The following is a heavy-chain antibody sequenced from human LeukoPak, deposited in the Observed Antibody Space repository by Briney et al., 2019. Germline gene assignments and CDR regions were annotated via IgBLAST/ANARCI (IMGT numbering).Heavy chain of an antibody. V-gene: IGHV4-4*07. CDR1: GGSISSYY. CDR2: IYTSGST. D-gene: IGHD1-1*01. Sequence: PSETLSLTCTVSGGSISSYYWSWIRQPAGKGLEWIGRIYTSGSTNYNPSLKSRVTMSVDTSKNQFSLKLSSVTAADTAVYYCARDNKYNWNDYYYYYYMDVWGKGTTVTISS. CDR3: ARDNKYNWNDYYYYYYMDV. J-gene: IGHJ6*03.